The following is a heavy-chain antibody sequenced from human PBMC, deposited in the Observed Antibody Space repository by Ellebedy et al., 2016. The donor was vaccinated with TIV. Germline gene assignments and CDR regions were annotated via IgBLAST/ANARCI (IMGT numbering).Heavy chain of an antibody. D-gene: IGHD2-15*01. Sequence: PGGSLRLSCAASGFTFSSYGMHWVRQAPGTGLEWVGFLLFDGSDEYYADSVKGRFTISRDNSKNTLYLQMNSLRAEDTAVYYWAKDKVVAASYYYYGMDVWGQGTTVTVSS. J-gene: IGHJ6*02. CDR1: GFTFSSYG. CDR2: LLFDGSDE. V-gene: IGHV3-30*02. CDR3: AKDKVVAASYYYYGMDV.